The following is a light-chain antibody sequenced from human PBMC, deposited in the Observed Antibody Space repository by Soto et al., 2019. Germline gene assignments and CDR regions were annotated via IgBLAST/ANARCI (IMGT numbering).Light chain of an antibody. CDR2: DVS. CDR1: SGEIGDYNY. CDR3: CSYTRSGTPI. V-gene: IGLV2-14*01. J-gene: IGLJ1*01. Sequence: QSVLTQPGSVSGSPGQLITISCVGTSGEIGDYNYVSSYQQHPCKVPKVIIYDVSNRPSGVSYRFSGTKSGNTASLTVSGLQAEDEANYYCCSYTRSGTPIFGAG.